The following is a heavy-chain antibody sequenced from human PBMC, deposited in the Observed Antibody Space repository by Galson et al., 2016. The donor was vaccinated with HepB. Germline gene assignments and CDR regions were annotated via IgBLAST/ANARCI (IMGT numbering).Heavy chain of an antibody. CDR1: GFTVSSSY. CDR2: IYSGGTA. J-gene: IGHJ6*02. V-gene: IGHV3-53*01. CDR3: ARVPGYYYGMDV. Sequence: SLRLSCAASGFTVSSSYMNWVRPAPGKGLEWVSVIYSGGTAYFADSGGSRYYAYADSVKGRFTISRDNSKNTLYLQMNSLRTEDTAVYYCARVPGYYYGMDVWGQGTTVTVSS.